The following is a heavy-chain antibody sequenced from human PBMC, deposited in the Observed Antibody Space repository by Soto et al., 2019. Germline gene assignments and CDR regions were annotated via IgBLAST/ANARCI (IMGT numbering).Heavy chain of an antibody. CDR2: ISWNSGSI. V-gene: IGHV3-9*01. D-gene: IGHD3-3*01. CDR3: AKAANYDFWSGRYNWFDP. CDR1: GFTFDDYA. Sequence: SLRLSCAASGFTFDDYAMHWVRQAPGKGLEWVSGISWNSGSIGYADSVKGRFTISRDNAKNSLYLQMNSLRAEDTALYYCAKAANYDFWSGRYNWFDPWGQGTLVTVSS. J-gene: IGHJ5*02.